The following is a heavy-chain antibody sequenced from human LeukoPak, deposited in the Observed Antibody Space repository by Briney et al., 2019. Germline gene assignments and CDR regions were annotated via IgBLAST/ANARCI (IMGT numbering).Heavy chain of an antibody. Sequence: ASVTVSCKASGYTFTSYDIHWVRQATGQGLAWMGWSGANNGNTNYAQKLQGRVTMTTDTSTSTDYMELRGLKSDDSAGECCARGPSSISDYGGQGTLVTVSS. CDR1: GYTFTSYD. CDR3: ARGPSSISDY. V-gene: IGHV1-18*01. CDR2: SGANNGNT. J-gene: IGHJ4*02.